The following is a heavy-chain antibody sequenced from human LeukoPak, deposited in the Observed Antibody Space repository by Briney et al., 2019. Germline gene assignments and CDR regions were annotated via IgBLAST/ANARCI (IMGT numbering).Heavy chain of an antibody. CDR3: AKANVDTAMPFDY. V-gene: IGHV3-23*01. Sequence: GGSLRLSCAASGFTFSSYGMSWVRQAPGKGLEGVSAISASGGSTYYADSVKGRFTISRDNSKNTLYLQMNSLRAEDTAVYYCAKANVDTAMPFDYWGQRTLVTVSS. CDR1: GFTFSSYG. J-gene: IGHJ4*02. D-gene: IGHD5-18*01. CDR2: ISASGGST.